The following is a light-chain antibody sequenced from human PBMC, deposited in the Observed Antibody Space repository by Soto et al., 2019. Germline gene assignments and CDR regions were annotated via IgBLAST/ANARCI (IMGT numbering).Light chain of an antibody. CDR3: MQALQTLSIT. CDR2: LAS. Sequence: DIMLTHSPLSLPVTPGEPASISCRSSQSLLHSDGYTYLDWYLQKPGQSPQLLIYLASNRASGVPDRFSGSGSGTDFTLKISRVEAEDVGVYYCMQALQTLSITFGQGTRLEIK. V-gene: IGKV2-28*01. CDR1: QSLLHSDGYTY. J-gene: IGKJ5*01.